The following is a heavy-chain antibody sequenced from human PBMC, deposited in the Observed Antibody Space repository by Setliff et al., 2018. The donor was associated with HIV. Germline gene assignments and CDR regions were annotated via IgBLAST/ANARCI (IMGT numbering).Heavy chain of an antibody. Sequence: GESLKISCKGSGYSFTSYWISWVRQMPGKGLEWMGRIDPSNANTNYSPSFQGHVTIPAYKSISTAYLQWSSLKASDTAMYYCARGSYGDYYFDYWGQGTLVTVSS. D-gene: IGHD4-17*01. CDR1: GYSFTSYW. CDR3: ARGSYGDYYFDY. CDR2: IDPSNANT. V-gene: IGHV5-10-1*01. J-gene: IGHJ4*02.